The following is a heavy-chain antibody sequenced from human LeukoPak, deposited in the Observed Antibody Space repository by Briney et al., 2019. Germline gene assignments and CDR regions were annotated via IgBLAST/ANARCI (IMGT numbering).Heavy chain of an antibody. CDR2: LDPEDGET. Sequence: ASVKVSCKVSGYTLTELSMHWVRQAPGKGLEWMGGLDPEDGETIYAQKFQGRVTMTEDTSTDTAYMELSSLRSEDTAMYYCATSSSYLRYYYYYMDVWGKGTTVTVSS. J-gene: IGHJ6*03. V-gene: IGHV1-24*01. CDR1: GYTLTELS. CDR3: ATSSSYLRYYYYYMDV. D-gene: IGHD3-22*01.